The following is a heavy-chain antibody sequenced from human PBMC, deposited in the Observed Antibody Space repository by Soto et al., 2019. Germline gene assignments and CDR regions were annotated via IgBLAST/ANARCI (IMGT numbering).Heavy chain of an antibody. CDR2: IYYSGST. D-gene: IGHD3-16*02. CDR3: ARGSRYDYIWGSYRTGYYFDY. V-gene: IGHV4-59*01. J-gene: IGHJ4*02. Sequence: PSETLSLTCTVSGGSISSYYWSWIRQPPGKGLEWIGYIYYSGSTNYNPSLKSRVTISVDTSKNQFSLKLSSVTAADTAVYYCARGSRYDYIWGSYRTGYYFDYWGQGTLVTVSS. CDR1: GGSISSYY.